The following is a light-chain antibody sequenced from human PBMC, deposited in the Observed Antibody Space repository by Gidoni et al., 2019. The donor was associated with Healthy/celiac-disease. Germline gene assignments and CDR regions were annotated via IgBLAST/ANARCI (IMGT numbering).Light chain of an antibody. CDR2: GNS. Sequence: QSVLTPPPSVSGAPGQRVTISCTGSSANIGAGYGVHWYQQLPGTAPKLLIYGNSNRPSGVPDRCSGSKSGTSASLAITGLQAEDEADYYCQAYDSSLSGVVFGGGTKLTVL. V-gene: IGLV1-40*01. CDR1: SANIGAGYG. J-gene: IGLJ2*01. CDR3: QAYDSSLSGVV.